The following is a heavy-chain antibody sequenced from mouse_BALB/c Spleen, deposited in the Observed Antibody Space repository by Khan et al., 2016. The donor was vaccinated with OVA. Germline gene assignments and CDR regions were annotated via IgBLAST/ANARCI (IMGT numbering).Heavy chain of an antibody. CDR2: IRKKASGYTT. D-gene: IGHD1-2*01. Sequence: EVELVESGGGLVQPGGSLRLSCATSGFTFTDYYMNWVRQPPGKALEWLGFIRKKASGYTTEYSPSVKGRFTISRDNSQSILYLQMNTLRAEDSATYYCARVDYGYGFAYWGQGTLFTVSA. CDR3: ARVDYGYGFAY. V-gene: IGHV7-3*02. J-gene: IGHJ3*01. CDR1: GFTFTDYY.